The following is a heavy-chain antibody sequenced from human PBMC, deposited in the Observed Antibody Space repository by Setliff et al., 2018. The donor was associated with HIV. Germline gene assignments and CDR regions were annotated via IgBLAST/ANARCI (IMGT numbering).Heavy chain of an antibody. D-gene: IGHD6-13*01. CDR2: IIPIFATP. V-gene: IGHV1-69*13. CDR1: GGTFSSSA. Sequence: SVNVSCKASGGTFSSSAISWVRQAPGQGLEWMGGIIPIFATPNYAQKFQGRVTITADESTSTAYMELSSLRSEDTAVYYCASAGYSSSWLNYYYYMDVWGKGTTVTVSS. CDR3: ASAGYSSSWLNYYYYMDV. J-gene: IGHJ6*03.